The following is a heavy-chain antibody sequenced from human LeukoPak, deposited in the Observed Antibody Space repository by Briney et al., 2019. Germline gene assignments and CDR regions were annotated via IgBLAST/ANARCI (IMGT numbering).Heavy chain of an antibody. CDR3: ARLHSTAAAGTYDY. Sequence: GGSLRLSGAASGFIFSDYYMTWLRQAPGKGREGISYISGDSSDTRYADSVRGRFTVSRDNAKNSLYLQMNSLRAEDTAVYYCARLHSTAAAGTYDYWGQGTLVTVSS. CDR1: GFIFSDYY. J-gene: IGHJ4*02. D-gene: IGHD6-13*01. CDR2: ISGDSSDT. V-gene: IGHV3-11*06.